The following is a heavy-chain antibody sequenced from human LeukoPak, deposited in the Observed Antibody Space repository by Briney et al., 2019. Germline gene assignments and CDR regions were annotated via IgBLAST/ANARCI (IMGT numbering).Heavy chain of an antibody. D-gene: IGHD5-12*01. Sequence: ASVKVSCKASGYTFTSYDINWVRQAPGQGLEWMGWMNPNSGNAGYAQKFQGRVTMTRNTSISTAYMELSSLRSEDTAVYYCARVATTRVRWMNYWGQGTLVTVSS. V-gene: IGHV1-8*01. J-gene: IGHJ4*02. CDR1: GYTFTSYD. CDR2: MNPNSGNA. CDR3: ARVATTRVRWMNY.